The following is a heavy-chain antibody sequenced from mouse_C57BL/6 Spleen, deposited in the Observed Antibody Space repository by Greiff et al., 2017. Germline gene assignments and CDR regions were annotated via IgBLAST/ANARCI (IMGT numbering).Heavy chain of an antibody. V-gene: IGHV1-76*01. CDR1: GYTFTDYY. D-gene: IGHD6-1*01. J-gene: IGHJ4*01. CDR3: ARREAYYYSMDY. Sequence: QVQLQQSGAELVRPGASVKLSCKASGYTFTDYYINWVKQRPGQGLEWIARIYPGSGNTYYNEKFKGKATLTAEKSSSTAYMQLSSLTSEDSAVYFCARREAYYYSMDYWGQGTSVTVSS. CDR2: IYPGSGNT.